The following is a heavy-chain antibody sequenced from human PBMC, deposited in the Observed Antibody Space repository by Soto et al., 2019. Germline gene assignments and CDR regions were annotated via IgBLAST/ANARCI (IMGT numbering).Heavy chain of an antibody. Sequence: QITLKESGPTLVKPTQTLTLTCTFSGFSLSSTRMAVGWIRQPPGKALEWLALIYWDDDKRYSPFLKSRLTLAKHTPXNLVVLTMSNMDPVDTARYYCAHIVVAGLGYYFDYWGQGTLVTVSS. CDR1: GFSLSSTRMA. CDR2: IYWDDDK. CDR3: AHIVVAGLGYYFDY. J-gene: IGHJ4*02. V-gene: IGHV2-5*02. D-gene: IGHD6-19*01.